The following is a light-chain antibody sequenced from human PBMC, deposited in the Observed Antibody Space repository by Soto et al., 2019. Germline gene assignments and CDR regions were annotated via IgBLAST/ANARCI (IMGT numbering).Light chain of an antibody. Sequence: EKLMTQYTDTLSVSIGERATLSCRASQSLRSSLAWYQQKPGQAPRLLIYDASTRATGIPARFSGSGSGTDFTLTISRLEPEDFAVYYCQQYGSSGTFGQGTKVDI. CDR1: QSLRSS. CDR3: QQYGSSGT. V-gene: IGKV3-20*01. CDR2: DAS. J-gene: IGKJ1*01.